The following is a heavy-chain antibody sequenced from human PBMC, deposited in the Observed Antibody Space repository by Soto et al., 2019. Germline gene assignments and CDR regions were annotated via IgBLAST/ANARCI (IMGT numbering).Heavy chain of an antibody. J-gene: IGHJ4*02. CDR2: ISAYNGNT. Sequence: QVQLVQSGAEVKKPGASVKVSCKASGYTFTSYGISWARQAPGQGLEWMGWISAYNGNTNYAQKLQGRVTMTTDTSTSTAYMELRSLRSDDTAVYYCARWYCTNGVCSLRGDYWGQGTLVTVSS. CDR3: ARWYCTNGVCSLRGDY. CDR1: GYTFTSYG. D-gene: IGHD2-8*01. V-gene: IGHV1-18*01.